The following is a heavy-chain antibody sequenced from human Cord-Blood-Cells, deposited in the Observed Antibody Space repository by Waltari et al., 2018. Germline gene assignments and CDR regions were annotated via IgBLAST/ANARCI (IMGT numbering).Heavy chain of an antibody. J-gene: IGHJ4*02. CDR2: ISGSGGST. D-gene: IGHD1-26*01. V-gene: IGHV3-23*01. CDR3: AKDRRSYYYFDY. Sequence: EVQLLESGGGLVQPGGSLRLPCAASGFSFSSYAMSCVLQAPGKGLEWVSAISGSGGSTYYADSVKGRFTISRDNSKNTLYLQMNSLRAEDTAVYYCAKDRRSYYYFDYWGQGTLVTVSS. CDR1: GFSFSSYA.